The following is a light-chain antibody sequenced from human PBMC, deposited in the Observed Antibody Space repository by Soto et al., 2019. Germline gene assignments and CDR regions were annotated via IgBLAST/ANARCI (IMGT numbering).Light chain of an antibody. V-gene: IGLV2-14*01. Sequence: QSALTQPASVSGSPGQSITISCTGTGSDVGGYNYVSWSQQHPGKAPQLMIYEVSNRPSGVSNRISGSKSGNTASLTISGLQAEDEADYYCSSYTSSSTYVFGTGTKLTVL. J-gene: IGLJ1*01. CDR1: GSDVGGYNY. CDR2: EVS. CDR3: SSYTSSSTYV.